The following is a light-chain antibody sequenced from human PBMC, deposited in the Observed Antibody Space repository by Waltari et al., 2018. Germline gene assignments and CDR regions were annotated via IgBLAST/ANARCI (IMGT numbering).Light chain of an antibody. CDR1: TRNVGHYDL. Sequence: QSALTQPASVSGSPGQSITISCTGTTRNVGHYDLVSWYQQHPGKAPKLIISEVNKRPSGISDRFSGSKSGNTASLTISGLLTEDEADYYCCSYAGSSTVMFGGGTKLTVL. V-gene: IGLV2-23*02. CDR2: EVN. CDR3: CSYAGSSTVM. J-gene: IGLJ3*02.